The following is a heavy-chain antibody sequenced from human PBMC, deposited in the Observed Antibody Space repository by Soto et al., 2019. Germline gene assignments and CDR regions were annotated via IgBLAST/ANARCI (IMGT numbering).Heavy chain of an antibody. V-gene: IGHV4-59*01. CDR1: GGSISSYY. Sequence: GSLSLTCTVSGGSISSYYWSWIRQPPGKGLEWIGYIYYSGSTNYNPSLKSRVTISVDTSKNQFSLKLSSVTAADTAVYYCARASPLYCSGGSCYLNYYFDYWGQGTLVTVSS. CDR2: IYYSGST. CDR3: ARASPLYCSGGSCYLNYYFDY. D-gene: IGHD2-15*01. J-gene: IGHJ4*02.